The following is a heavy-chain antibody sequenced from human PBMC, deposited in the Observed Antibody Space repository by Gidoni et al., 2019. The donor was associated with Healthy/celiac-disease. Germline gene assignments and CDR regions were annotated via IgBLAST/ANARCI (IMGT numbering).Heavy chain of an antibody. V-gene: IGHV4-38-2*01. CDR2: IYHSGST. J-gene: IGHJ6*02. Sequence: QVQLQESGPGPVKPSETLSLTCAVSGYSISSGYHWGSIRPPPGKGLVWIGSIYHSGSTYYNPSLKSRVTISVDTSKNQFSLKLSSVTAADTAVYCCARAGIRGVIYYYYGMDVWGQGTTVTVSS. D-gene: IGHD3-10*01. CDR3: ARAGIRGVIYYYYGMDV. CDR1: GYSISSGYH.